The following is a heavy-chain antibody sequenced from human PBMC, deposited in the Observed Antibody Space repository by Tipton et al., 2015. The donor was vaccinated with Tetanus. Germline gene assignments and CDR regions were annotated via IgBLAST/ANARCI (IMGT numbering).Heavy chain of an antibody. D-gene: IGHD4-17*01. CDR1: GFTFRSYA. CDR3: AKDSTVIIGYFQQ. CDR2: LSGSGGST. J-gene: IGHJ1*01. Sequence: AASGFTFRSYAMSWVRQAPGKGLEWVSGLSGSGGSTYYADSVKGRFTISRDISKNTLYLQMNSLRAEDTAEYYCAKDSTVIIGYFQQWGQGTLVTVSS. V-gene: IGHV3-23*01.